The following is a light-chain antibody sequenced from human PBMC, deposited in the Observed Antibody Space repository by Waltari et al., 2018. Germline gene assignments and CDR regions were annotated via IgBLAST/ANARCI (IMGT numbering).Light chain of an antibody. CDR3: SSFTNSGSWV. V-gene: IGLV2-14*01. CDR1: STDVGAYNY. CDR2: HVS. J-gene: IGLJ3*02. Sequence: QSALTQPASASGSPGQSITVSCTGTSTDVGAYNYVSWYQQLPGKAPKLMISHVSNRLSGFSDRFSGSKSGNTASLTISGLQAEDEADYYCSSFTNSGSWVFGGGTKVTVL.